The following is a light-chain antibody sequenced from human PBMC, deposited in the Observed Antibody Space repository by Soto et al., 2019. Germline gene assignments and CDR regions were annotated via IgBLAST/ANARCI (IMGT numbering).Light chain of an antibody. V-gene: IGKV1-33*01. CDR1: QNINNY. CDR2: DAS. Sequence: QMSESRSCRSAYVRDRVTITCQASQNINNYLNWYQQKPGRAPKLLIYDASNLEAGVPSRFRGSGSGTDFTFTISRLHPEYIATYYCQQYENIPTFGQGTRLEIK. J-gene: IGKJ5*01. CDR3: QQYENIPT.